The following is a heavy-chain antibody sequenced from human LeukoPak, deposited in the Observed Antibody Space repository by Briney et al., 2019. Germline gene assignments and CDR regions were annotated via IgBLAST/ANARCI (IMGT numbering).Heavy chain of an antibody. Sequence: GGSLRLSCAASGFTFSSYWMSWVRQAPGKGLEWVANIKQDGSEKYYVDSVKGRFTISRDNAKNSLYLQMNSLRAEDTAVYYCAKLIYCNGGSCRDYWGQGTLVTVSS. V-gene: IGHV3-7*01. CDR2: IKQDGSEK. D-gene: IGHD2-15*01. CDR3: AKLIYCNGGSCRDY. CDR1: GFTFSSYW. J-gene: IGHJ4*02.